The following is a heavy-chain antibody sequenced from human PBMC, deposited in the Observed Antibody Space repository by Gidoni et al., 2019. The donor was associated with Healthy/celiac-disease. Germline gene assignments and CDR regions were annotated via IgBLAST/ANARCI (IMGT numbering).Heavy chain of an antibody. CDR3: ARLAGDSSGHPTIFDY. Sequence: QVQLVESGGGVVQPGRSLRLSCAASGFTFSSYAMHWVRQAPGKGLEWVAVISYDGSNKYYADSVKGRFTISRDNSKNTLYLQMNSLRAEDTAVYYCARLAGDSSGHPTIFDYWGQGTLVTVSS. CDR2: ISYDGSNK. V-gene: IGHV3-30-3*01. D-gene: IGHD3-22*01. J-gene: IGHJ4*02. CDR1: GFTFSSYA.